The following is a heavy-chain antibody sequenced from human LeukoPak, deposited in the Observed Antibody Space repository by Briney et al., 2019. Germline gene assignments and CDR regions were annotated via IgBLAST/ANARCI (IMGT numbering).Heavy chain of an antibody. CDR2: IYYSGST. CDR3: ARNNYGDDGELGY. V-gene: IGHV4-59*01. CDR1: RDSMKSYY. D-gene: IGHD4-17*01. Sequence: SETLSLTCTVSRDSMKSYYWSWIRQPPGKGLEWIGYIYYSGSTNYNPSLKSRVTISVDTSKNQFSLKLSSVTAADTAVYYCARNNYGDDGELGYWGQGTLVTVSS. J-gene: IGHJ4*02.